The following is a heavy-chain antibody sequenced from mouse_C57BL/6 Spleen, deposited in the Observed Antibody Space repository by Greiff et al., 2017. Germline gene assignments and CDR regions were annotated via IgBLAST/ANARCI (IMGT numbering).Heavy chain of an antibody. Sequence: VQLQQPGAELVRPGSSVKLSCKASGYTFTSYWMHWVKQRPIQGLEWIGNIDPSDSETHYNQKFKDKATLTVDKSSSTAYMQLSSLTSEDSAVYYCASSDSSGYFDYWGQGTTLTVSS. V-gene: IGHV1-52*01. CDR2: IDPSDSET. CDR1: GYTFTSYW. J-gene: IGHJ2*01. D-gene: IGHD3-2*02. CDR3: ASSDSSGYFDY.